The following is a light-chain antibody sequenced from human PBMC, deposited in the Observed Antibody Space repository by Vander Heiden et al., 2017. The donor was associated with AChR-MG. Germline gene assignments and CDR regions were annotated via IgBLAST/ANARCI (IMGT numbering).Light chain of an antibody. CDR2: AAS. CDR3: KQYGGSPPYT. V-gene: IGKV3-20*01. J-gene: IGKJ2*01. Sequence: ETVLTQSPGTLSLSPGERATLSCRASQIVTSNYLAWYQQNPGQAPRLLIYAASTRATGIPDRFSGGGSGTDFTLTISRLEPEDFAMYYCKQYGGSPPYTFCQGTKLEIK. CDR1: QIVTSNY.